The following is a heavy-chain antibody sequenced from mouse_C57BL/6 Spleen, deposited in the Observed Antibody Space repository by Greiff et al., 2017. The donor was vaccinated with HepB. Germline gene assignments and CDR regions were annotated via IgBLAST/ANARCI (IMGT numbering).Heavy chain of an antibody. V-gene: IGHV1-69*01. CDR2: IDPSDSYT. CDR1: GYTFTSYW. CDR3: ASLLGPSSSFDD. D-gene: IGHD4-1*01. J-gene: IGHJ2*01. Sequence: QVQLQQPGAELVMPGASVKLSCKASGYTFTSYWMHWVKQRPGQGLEWIGEIDPSDSYTNYNQKFKGKSTLTVDKSSSTAYMQLSSLTSEDSAVYYCASLLGPSSSFDDWGQGTTLTVSS.